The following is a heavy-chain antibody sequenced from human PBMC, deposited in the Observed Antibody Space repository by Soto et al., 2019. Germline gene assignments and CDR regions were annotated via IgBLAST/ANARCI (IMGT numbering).Heavy chain of an antibody. CDR2: ISSSSSYI. CDR1: GFTFSSYS. Sequence: EVQLVESGGGLVKPGGSLRLSCAASGFTFSSYSMNWVRQAPGKGLEWVSSISSSSSYIYYADSVKGRFTITRDNAKNSLYLQMNRLRAEDTAVYYCASYYSRKGAFDIWGQGTMVTVSS. J-gene: IGHJ3*02. V-gene: IGHV3-21*01. D-gene: IGHD6-13*01. CDR3: ASYYSRKGAFDI.